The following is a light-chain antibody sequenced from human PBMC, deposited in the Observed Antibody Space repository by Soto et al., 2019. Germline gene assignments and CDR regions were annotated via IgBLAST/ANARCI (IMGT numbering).Light chain of an antibody. V-gene: IGKV3-20*01. J-gene: IGKJ1*01. CDR1: QSVSSSS. Sequence: EIVLTQSPGTLSLSPGERATLSCRASQSVSSSSLAWYQQKPGQAPRLLIYVASTRATGIPDRFSGSGSGTDFTLTISGLEPEDFAVYYCQQYGSSPWTFGQGPKVEIK. CDR2: VAS. CDR3: QQYGSSPWT.